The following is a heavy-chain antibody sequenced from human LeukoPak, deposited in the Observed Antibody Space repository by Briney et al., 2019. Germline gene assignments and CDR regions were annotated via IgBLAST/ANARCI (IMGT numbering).Heavy chain of an antibody. Sequence: PSETLSLICTVSGGSISSSSYYWGWIRQPPGKGLEWIGSIYYSGSTYYNPSLKSRVTISVDTSKNQFSLKLSSVTAADTAVYYCARQGYSYGSPPFDYWGQGTLVTVSS. V-gene: IGHV4-39*01. J-gene: IGHJ4*02. D-gene: IGHD5-18*01. CDR1: GGSISSSSYY. CDR2: IYYSGST. CDR3: ARQGYSYGSPPFDY.